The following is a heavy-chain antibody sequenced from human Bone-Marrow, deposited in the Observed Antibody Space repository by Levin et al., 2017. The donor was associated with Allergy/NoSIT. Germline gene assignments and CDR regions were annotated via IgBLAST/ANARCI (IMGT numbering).Heavy chain of an antibody. D-gene: IGHD3-22*01. CDR1: GFNFASYG. CDR3: ARETTYYFDAGGDLRAGWYFDL. J-gene: IGHJ2*01. Sequence: GGSLRLSCAASGFNFASYGMNWVRQAPGKGLGGFSSLMGTGRLISLPTSLKGRFTISRDNAKHSLSLQMNNLRVEDTAVFYCARETTYYFDAGGDLRAGWYFDLWGRGTLVTVSS. V-gene: IGHV3-21*01. CDR2: LMGTGRLI.